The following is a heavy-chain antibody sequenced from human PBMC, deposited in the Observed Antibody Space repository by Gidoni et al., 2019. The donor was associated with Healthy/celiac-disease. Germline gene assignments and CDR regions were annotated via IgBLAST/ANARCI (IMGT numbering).Heavy chain of an antibody. CDR1: GFTFSSYS. D-gene: IGHD6-6*01. Sequence: EVQLVESGGGLVKPGGSLRLSCAASGFTFSSYSMNWVRQAPGKGLELVSSISSSSSYIYYADSVKGRFTISRDNAKNSLYLQMNSLRAEDTAVYYCAGMPTVAARWGQGTLVTVSS. CDR3: AGMPTVAAR. CDR2: ISSSSSYI. V-gene: IGHV3-21*01. J-gene: IGHJ4*02.